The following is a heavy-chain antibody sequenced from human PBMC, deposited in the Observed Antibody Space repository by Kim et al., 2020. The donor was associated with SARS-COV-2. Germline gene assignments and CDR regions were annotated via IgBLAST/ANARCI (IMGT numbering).Heavy chain of an antibody. J-gene: IGHJ4*01. Sequence: SETLSLTCSVSGASIKNSDSYWGWIRQSPGKGLEWIGSFSYSGTTYYNTSLKSRVTISVDTSNNHLSLTMRSATAADTAIYYCARQAPRLLWFGALGDF. CDR1: GASIKNSDSY. V-gene: IGHV4-39*01. CDR2: FSYSGTT. D-gene: IGHD3-10*01. CDR3: ARQAPRLLWFGALGDF.